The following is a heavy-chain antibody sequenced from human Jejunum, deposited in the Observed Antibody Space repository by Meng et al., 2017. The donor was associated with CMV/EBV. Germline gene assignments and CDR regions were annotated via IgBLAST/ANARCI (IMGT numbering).Heavy chain of an antibody. CDR1: GFTLGSYW. CDR2: IKRDGSEK. V-gene: IGHV3-7*01. Sequence: GFTLGSYWRSWVRQAPGKGLEWVANIKRDGSEKSYVDSVKGRFTISRDNAENLLYLQLNSLRDDDTAVYFCAREQGFTYGAYFDCWGPGTLVTVSS. CDR3: AREQGFTYGAYFDC. J-gene: IGHJ4*02. D-gene: IGHD5-18*01.